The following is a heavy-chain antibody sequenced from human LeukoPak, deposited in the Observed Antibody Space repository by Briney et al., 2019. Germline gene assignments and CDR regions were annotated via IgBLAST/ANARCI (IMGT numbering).Heavy chain of an antibody. J-gene: IGHJ4*02. D-gene: IGHD3-10*01. CDR1: GDSVSSNSAA. CDR3: AMSGSGSYSL. V-gene: IGHV6-1*01. Sequence: SQTLSLTCAISGDSVSSNSAAWNWIRQTPSGGLEWLGRTYYRSRWYTDYGVAVKGRITIKPDTSKNQLSLQVYSVTPEDTAVYFCAMSGSGSYSLWGQGTLVTVSS. CDR2: TYYRSRWYT.